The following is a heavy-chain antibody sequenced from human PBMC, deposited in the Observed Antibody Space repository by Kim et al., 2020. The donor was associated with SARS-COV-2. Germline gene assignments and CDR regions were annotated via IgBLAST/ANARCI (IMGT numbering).Heavy chain of an antibody. Sequence: SETLSLTCAVSGGSISSGAYSWSWIRQPPGKGLEWIGYIYHNGSTYYNPSLKSRVTISVDRSKNQFSLKLSSVTAADTALYYCARDKRGDYGNWFHPWGQGTLVTVSS. CDR2: IYHNGST. J-gene: IGHJ5*02. CDR3: ARDKRGDYGNWFHP. CDR1: GGSISSGAYS. D-gene: IGHD4-17*01. V-gene: IGHV4-30-2*01.